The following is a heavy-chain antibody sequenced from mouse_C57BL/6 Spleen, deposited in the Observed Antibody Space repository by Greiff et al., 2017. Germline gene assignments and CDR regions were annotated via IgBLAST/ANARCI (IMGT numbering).Heavy chain of an antibody. D-gene: IGHD2-13*01. J-gene: IGHJ2*01. Sequence: VQLQQSGPGLVKPSQSLSLTCSVTGYSITSGYYWNWIRQFPGNKLEWMGYISYDGSNNYNPSLKNRISITRDTSKNQFFLKLNSVTTEDTATYYCAREDDDSYYFDDWGQGTTLTVSS. CDR1: GYSITSGYY. V-gene: IGHV3-6*01. CDR2: ISYDGSN. CDR3: AREDDDSYYFDD.